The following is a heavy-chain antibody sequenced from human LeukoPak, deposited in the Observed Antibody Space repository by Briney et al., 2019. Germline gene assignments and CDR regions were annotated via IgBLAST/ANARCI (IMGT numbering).Heavy chain of an antibody. CDR3: ARDSMVRGVIP. CDR2: IYSGGST. V-gene: IGHV3-NL1*01. D-gene: IGHD3-10*01. Sequence: GGSLRLSCAASGFTFSSYGMHWVRQAPGKGLEWVSVIYSGGSTYYADSVKGRFTISRDNSKNTLYLQMNSLRAEDTAVYYCARDSMVRGVIPWGQGTLVTVSS. CDR1: GFTFSSYG. J-gene: IGHJ5*02.